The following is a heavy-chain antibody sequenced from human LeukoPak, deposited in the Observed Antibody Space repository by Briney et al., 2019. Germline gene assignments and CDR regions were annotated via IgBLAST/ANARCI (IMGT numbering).Heavy chain of an antibody. CDR3: AREEGRDDYGGNSDY. Sequence: GGPLRLSCAASGFTFSSYSMNGVRQAPGKGLEGVSSISSSSSYIYYADSVKGRFTISRDNAKNSLYLQMNSLRAEDTAVYYCAREEGRDDYGGNSDYWGQGTLVTVSS. CDR1: GFTFSSYS. CDR2: ISSSSSYI. V-gene: IGHV3-21*01. J-gene: IGHJ4*02. D-gene: IGHD4-23*01.